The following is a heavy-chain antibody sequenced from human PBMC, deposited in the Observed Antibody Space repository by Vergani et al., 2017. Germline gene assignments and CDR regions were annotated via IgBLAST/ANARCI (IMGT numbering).Heavy chain of an antibody. CDR1: GFTFDDYA. J-gene: IGHJ6*03. CDR2: ISWDGGST. CDR3: AKDSGSGSYIYYYYYMDV. D-gene: IGHD3-10*01. Sequence: EVQLVESGGGLVKPGGSLRLSCAASGFTFDDYAMHWVRQAPGKGLEWVSLISWDGGSTYYADSVKGRFTIARDNSKNSLYLQMNSLRAEDTALYYCAKDSGSGSYIYYYYYMDVWGKGTTVTVSS. V-gene: IGHV3-43D*03.